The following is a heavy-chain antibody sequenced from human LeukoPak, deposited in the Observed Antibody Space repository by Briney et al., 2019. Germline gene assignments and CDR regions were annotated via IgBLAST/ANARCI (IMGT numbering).Heavy chain of an antibody. Sequence: SETLSLTCTVSGGSISSYYWSWIRQPPGKGLEWIGYTYYSGSTNYNPSLKSRVTISVDTSKNQFSLKLSSVTAADTAVYYCARLGYCSSTSCYFDYYYGMDVWGQGTTVTVSS. D-gene: IGHD2-2*01. CDR3: ARLGYCSSTSCYFDYYYGMDV. J-gene: IGHJ6*02. CDR2: TYYSGST. V-gene: IGHV4-59*08. CDR1: GGSISSYY.